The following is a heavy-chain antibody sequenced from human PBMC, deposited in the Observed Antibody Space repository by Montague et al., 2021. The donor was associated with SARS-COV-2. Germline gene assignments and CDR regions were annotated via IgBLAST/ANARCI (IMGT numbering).Heavy chain of an antibody. CDR2: IKQSGST. D-gene: IGHD3-22*01. CDR3: ARGHLSVSTIVVVFTSASYYFDY. Sequence: SETLSLTCAVYGGSFGDDHWSWIRQPPGKGLEWIGDIKQSGSTNYNPSLKSRVTISVDTSKNQFSLKLTSVTAADTAVYFCARGHLSVSTIVVVFTSASYYFDYWGRGAQVTVSP. V-gene: IGHV4-34*01. CDR1: GGSFGDDH. J-gene: IGHJ4*02.